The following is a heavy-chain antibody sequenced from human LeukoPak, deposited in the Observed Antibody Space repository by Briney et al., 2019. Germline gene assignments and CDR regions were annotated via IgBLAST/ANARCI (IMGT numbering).Heavy chain of an antibody. D-gene: IGHD6-6*01. CDR3: ATLVDSSSSPALYYFDY. V-gene: IGHV1-24*01. CDR1: GYTFTSYG. J-gene: IGHJ4*02. CDR2: FDPEDGET. Sequence: SVKVSCKASGYTFTSYGISWVRQAPGKGLEWVGGFDPEDGETIYAQKFQGRVTMTEDTSTDTAYMELSSLRSEDTAVYYCATLVDSSSSPALYYFDYWGQGTLVTVSS.